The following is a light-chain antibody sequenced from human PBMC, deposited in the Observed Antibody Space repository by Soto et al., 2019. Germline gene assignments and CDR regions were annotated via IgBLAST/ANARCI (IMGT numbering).Light chain of an antibody. Sequence: QSVLTQPPSASGTPGQTVTISCSGSSSNIGSTFVYWYQHFPGTAPKLLIYRNNQRPSGVPDRFSASKSGASTSLAISGLRSEDEAVYYCASWDNNLSGYVFGTGTKVTGL. CDR1: SSNIGSTF. V-gene: IGLV1-47*01. J-gene: IGLJ1*01. CDR3: ASWDNNLSGYV. CDR2: RNN.